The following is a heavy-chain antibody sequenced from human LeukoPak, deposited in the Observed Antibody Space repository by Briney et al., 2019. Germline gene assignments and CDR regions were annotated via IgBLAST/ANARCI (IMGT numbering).Heavy chain of an antibody. V-gene: IGHV3-23*01. CDR3: VQNGGGYCSGASCYGYAFDI. CDR1: GFTFSIYA. CDR2: ITNSGGYI. D-gene: IGHD2-2*01. Sequence: PGGSLRLSCAASGFTFSIYAMSWVRQAPGKGLEWVSAITNSGGYIYYADSVRGRFTVSRDNSENTLYLQMNSLRAEDTAIYYCVQNGGGYCSGASCYGYAFDIWGRGTMVTVSS. J-gene: IGHJ3*02.